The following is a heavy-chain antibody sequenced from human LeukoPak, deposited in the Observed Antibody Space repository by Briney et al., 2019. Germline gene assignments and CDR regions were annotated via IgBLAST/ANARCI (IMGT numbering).Heavy chain of an antibody. J-gene: IGHJ6*02. D-gene: IGHD4-17*01. CDR1: GGTFSSYA. CDR2: IIPILGIA. CDR3: ARDSTVTIEYYYGMDV. V-gene: IGHV1-69*04. Sequence: SVKVSCKASGGTFSSYAISWVRQAPGQGLEWTGRIIPILGIANYAQKFQGRVTITADKSTSTAYMELSSLRSEDTAVYYCARDSTVTIEYYYGMDVWGQGTTVTVSS.